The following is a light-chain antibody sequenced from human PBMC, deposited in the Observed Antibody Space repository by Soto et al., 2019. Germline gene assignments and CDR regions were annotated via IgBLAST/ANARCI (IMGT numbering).Light chain of an antibody. CDR2: GAS. J-gene: IGKJ1*01. Sequence: EIVLTQSPATLSLSPGERATLSCRASQSVSSIYLAWYQQKPGQAPRLLIYGASSRATGIPDRFSGSGSGTDFTLTISRLEPEDFAVYYCQQYGSSRTFGQGTKVDIK. V-gene: IGKV3-20*01. CDR1: QSVSSIY. CDR3: QQYGSSRT.